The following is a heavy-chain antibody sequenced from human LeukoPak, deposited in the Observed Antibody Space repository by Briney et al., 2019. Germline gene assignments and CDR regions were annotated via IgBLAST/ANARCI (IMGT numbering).Heavy chain of an antibody. J-gene: IGHJ4*02. CDR2: ISSGSSFI. CDR1: GFSFSNYW. CDR3: ARQTRPGNPDDY. Sequence: GGSLRLSCAASGFSFSNYWMNWVRQAPGKGLEWVSSISSGSSFIYYTDSVKGRFIISRDNAKNSLYLQMNSLRAEDTAVYYCARQTRPGNPDDYWGQGTLVTVSS. D-gene: IGHD6-6*01. V-gene: IGHV3-21*01.